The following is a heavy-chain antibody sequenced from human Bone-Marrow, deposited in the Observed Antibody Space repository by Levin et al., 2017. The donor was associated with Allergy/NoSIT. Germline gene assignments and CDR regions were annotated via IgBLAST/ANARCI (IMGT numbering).Heavy chain of an antibody. J-gene: IGHJ6*02. D-gene: IGHD7-27*01. CDR3: VREANGEFLSNPAGRERAFDYYYGMDV. CDR1: GYTFMNYG. V-gene: IGHV1-18*01. CDR2: INAYNGHT. Sequence: ASVKVSCKASGYTFMNYGFSWVRRAPGQGLEWLGWINAYNGHTKYAQMFQGRVTMTTDTTTRTADMELRSLRPEDTAVYFCVREANGEFLSNPAGRERAFDYYYGMDVWGQGTTVTVSS.